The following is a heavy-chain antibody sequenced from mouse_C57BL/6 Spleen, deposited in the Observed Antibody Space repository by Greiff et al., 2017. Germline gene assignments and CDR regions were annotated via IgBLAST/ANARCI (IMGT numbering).Heavy chain of an antibody. V-gene: IGHV1-15*01. CDR3: TRDEYYGSSSWYFDV. Sequence: QVQLKQSGAELVRPGASVTLSCKASGYTFTDYEMHWVKQTPVHGLEWIGAIDPETGGTAYNQKFKGKAILTADKSSSTAYMELRSLTSEDSAVYYCTRDEYYGSSSWYFDVWGTGTTVTVSS. CDR1: GYTFTDYE. D-gene: IGHD1-1*01. CDR2: IDPETGGT. J-gene: IGHJ1*03.